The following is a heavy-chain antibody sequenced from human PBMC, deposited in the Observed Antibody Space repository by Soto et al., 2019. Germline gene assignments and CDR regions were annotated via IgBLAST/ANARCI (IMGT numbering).Heavy chain of an antibody. Sequence: QVQLVESGGGVVQPGRSLRLSCAASGFTFSSYAMHWVRQAPGKGLEWVAVISYDGSNKYYADSVKGRFTISRDNSKNTLYLQMNSLRAEDTAVYYCAREGWGYESYWGQGTLVTVSS. CDR1: GFTFSSYA. J-gene: IGHJ4*02. V-gene: IGHV3-30-3*01. CDR3: AREGWGYESY. CDR2: ISYDGSNK. D-gene: IGHD5-12*01.